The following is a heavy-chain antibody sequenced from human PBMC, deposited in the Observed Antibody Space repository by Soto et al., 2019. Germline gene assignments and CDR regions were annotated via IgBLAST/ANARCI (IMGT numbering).Heavy chain of an antibody. CDR2: MNPNSGNT. CDR3: ARKLDYVASYYYYMDV. J-gene: IGHJ6*03. CDR1: GYTFTSYD. D-gene: IGHD4-17*01. V-gene: IGHV1-8*01. Sequence: QVQLVQSGAEVKKPGASVKVSCKASGYTFTSYDINWVRQATGQGLEWMGWMNPNSGNTGYAQKFQGRVTMTRNTSISTAYMELSSLRSEDTAVYYCARKLDYVASYYYYMDVWGKGTTVTVSS.